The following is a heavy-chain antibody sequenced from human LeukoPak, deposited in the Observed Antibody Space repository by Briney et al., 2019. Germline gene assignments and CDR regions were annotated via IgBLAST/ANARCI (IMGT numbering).Heavy chain of an antibody. CDR1: GGSISSYY. Sequence: PSETLSLTCTVSGGSISSYYWSWIRQPPGKGLEWIGYIYYSGSTNYNPSLKSRVTISVDTSKNQFSLKLSSVTAADTAVYYCASRDLNDFWSGYYFDYWGQGTLVTVSS. V-gene: IGHV4-59*12. CDR3: ASRDLNDFWSGYYFDY. D-gene: IGHD3-3*01. CDR2: IYYSGST. J-gene: IGHJ4*02.